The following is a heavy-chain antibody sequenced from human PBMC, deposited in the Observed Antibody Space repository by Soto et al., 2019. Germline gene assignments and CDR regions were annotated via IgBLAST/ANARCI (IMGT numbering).Heavy chain of an antibody. D-gene: IGHD3-3*01. V-gene: IGHV2-26*01. CDR1: GFSLSNARMG. Sequence: SGPTLVNPTETLTLTCTVSGFSLSNARMGVSWIRQPPGKALEWLAHIFSNDEKSYSTSLKSRLTISKDTSKSQVVLTMTNMDPVDTATYYCARMTWSGYYPYYYYYGMDVWGQGTTVTVSS. CDR2: IFSNDEK. J-gene: IGHJ6*02. CDR3: ARMTWSGYYPYYYYYGMDV.